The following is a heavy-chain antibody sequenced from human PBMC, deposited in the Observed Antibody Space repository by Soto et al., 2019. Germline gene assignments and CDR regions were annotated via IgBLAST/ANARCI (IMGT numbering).Heavy chain of an antibody. CDR3: ARGMGGDFWSGYLSPYYFDY. D-gene: IGHD3-3*01. J-gene: IGHJ4*02. CDR2: INPSGGST. V-gene: IGHV1-46*01. Sequence: QVQLVQSGAEVKKPGASVKVSCKASGYTFTSYYMHWVRQAPGQGLEWMGIINPSGGSTSYAQKFQGRVTVNRDTSTSTVYMELSSLRSEDTAVYYCARGMGGDFWSGYLSPYYFDYWGQGPLVTVSS. CDR1: GYTFTSYY.